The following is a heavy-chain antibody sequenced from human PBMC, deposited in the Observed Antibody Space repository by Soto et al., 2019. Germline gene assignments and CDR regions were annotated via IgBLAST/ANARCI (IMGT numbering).Heavy chain of an antibody. J-gene: IGHJ6*03. CDR3: ASRTSRAAGAYYYYMYV. D-gene: IGHD6-13*01. V-gene: IGHV6-1*01. Sequence: PSQTLSLTCAISGDSVSSNSAAWNWIRQSPSRGLEWLGRTYYRSKWYNEYAVSVKSRITINPDTSKNQFSLQLNSVTPEDTAVYYCASRTSRAAGAYYYYMYVWGKGTTVTVSS. CDR1: GDSVSSNSAA. CDR2: TYYRSKWYN.